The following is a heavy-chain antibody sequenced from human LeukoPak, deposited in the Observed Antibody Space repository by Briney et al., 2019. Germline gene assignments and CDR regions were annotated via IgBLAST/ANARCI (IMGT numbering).Heavy chain of an antibody. V-gene: IGHV1-18*01. CDR3: ARGRPPGNWFDP. J-gene: IGHJ5*02. Sequence: ASVKVSCKASGYTFTSYGISWVRQGTGQGLEWMGWISAYNGNTNYAQKLQGRVTMTTDTSTSTAYMELRSLRSDDTAVYYCARGRPPGNWFDPWGQGTLVTVSS. CDR2: ISAYNGNT. CDR1: GYTFTSYG. D-gene: IGHD1-14*01.